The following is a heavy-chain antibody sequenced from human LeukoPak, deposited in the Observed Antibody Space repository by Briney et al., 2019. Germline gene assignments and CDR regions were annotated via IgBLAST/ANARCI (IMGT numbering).Heavy chain of an antibody. CDR2: ISWNSGSI. J-gene: IGHJ4*02. CDR3: AKDRESYSSGWFDY. V-gene: IGHV3-9*03. Sequence: PGGSLRLSCAASGFTFDDYAMHWVRQAPGKGLEWVSGISWNSGSIGYADSVKGRFTISRDNAKNSLYLQMISLRAEDMALYYCAKDRESYSSGWFDYWGQGTLVTVSS. D-gene: IGHD6-19*01. CDR1: GFTFDDYA.